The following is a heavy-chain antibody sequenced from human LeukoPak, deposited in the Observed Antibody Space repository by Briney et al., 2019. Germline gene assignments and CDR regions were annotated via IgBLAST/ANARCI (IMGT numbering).Heavy chain of an antibody. J-gene: IGHJ4*02. Sequence: TSETLSLTCTVSGGSISSSSYYWGWIRQPPGKGLEWIGSIYYSGSTYYNPSLKSRVTISVDTSKNQFSLKLSSVTAADTAVYYCAGLEANWNYVPYWGQGTLVTVSS. D-gene: IGHD1-7*01. CDR3: AGLEANWNYVPY. V-gene: IGHV4-39*01. CDR1: GGSISSSSYY. CDR2: IYYSGST.